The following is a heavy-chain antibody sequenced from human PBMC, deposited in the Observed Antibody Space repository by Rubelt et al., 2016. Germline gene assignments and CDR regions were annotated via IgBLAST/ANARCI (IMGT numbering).Heavy chain of an antibody. Sequence: QLQLQESGPGLVKPSETLSLTCTVSGGSISSSSYYWGWIRQPPGKGLEWIGSIYYSGSTYYNPSLKGRVTIAVDTSKNQFSLKLSSVTAADTAVYYCARDSRRIVVVPAEIGELDPWGQGTLVTVSS. CDR1: GGSISSSSYY. CDR3: ARDSRRIVVVPAEIGELDP. J-gene: IGHJ5*02. D-gene: IGHD2-2*01. V-gene: IGHV4-39*07. CDR2: IYYSGST.